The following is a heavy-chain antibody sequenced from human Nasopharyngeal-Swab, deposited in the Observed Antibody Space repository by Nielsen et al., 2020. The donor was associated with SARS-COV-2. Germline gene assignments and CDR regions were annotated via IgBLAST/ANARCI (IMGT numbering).Heavy chain of an antibody. D-gene: IGHD3-3*01. J-gene: IGHJ6*03. V-gene: IGHV3-7*03. CDR2: IKQDGSEK. CDR3: ARNDFWSGYYKGPMDV. Sequence: VRQAPGKGQEWVANIKQDGSEKYYVDSVKGRFTISRDNAKNSLYLQMNSLRAEDTAVYYCARNDFWSGYYKGPMDVWGKGTTVTVSS.